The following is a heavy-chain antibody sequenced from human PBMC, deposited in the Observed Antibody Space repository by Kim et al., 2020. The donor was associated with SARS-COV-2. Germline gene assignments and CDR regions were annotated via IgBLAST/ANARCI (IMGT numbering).Heavy chain of an antibody. V-gene: IGHV3-11*01. Sequence: GGSLRLSCAASGFTFSDYYMSWIRQAPRKGPEWLAYISTTGGTVYYSDSLGGRITISRDNAENSLFLQIDSLTSEDTAVYFCARDREPAGMILDGFDIWGQGTMVTVSS. CDR3: ARDREPAGMILDGFDI. D-gene: IGHD2-2*01. J-gene: IGHJ3*02. CDR2: ISTTGGTV. CDR1: GFTFSDYY.